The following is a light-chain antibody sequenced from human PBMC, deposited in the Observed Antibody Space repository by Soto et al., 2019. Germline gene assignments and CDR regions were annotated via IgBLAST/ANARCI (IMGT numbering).Light chain of an antibody. V-gene: IGLV2-8*01. CDR2: EVS. J-gene: IGLJ3*02. CDR3: SSYGGNDWV. Sequence: QSALTQPPSAAGSPGQSVTISCTGTSSDVGGYNYVSWYQQHPGKAPKLMIYEVSERPSGVPDRFSGSKSGNTASLTVSGLQAEDEADYHCSSYGGNDWVFGGGTKLTVL. CDR1: SSDVGGYNY.